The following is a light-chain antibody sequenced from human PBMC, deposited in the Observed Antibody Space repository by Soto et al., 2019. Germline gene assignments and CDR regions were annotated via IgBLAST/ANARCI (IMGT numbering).Light chain of an antibody. Sequence: VVTQSPSASASLGASVKLPCTLSSGYSTNAIAWHQQQSEKGPRFLMKINYDGTHSKGDGFFDRFSGSSSGAERHLSISSLQSEDEADYYCQSLGTGIQVFGGGTKLTVL. CDR2: INYDGTH. J-gene: IGLJ3*02. V-gene: IGLV4-69*01. CDR1: SGYSTNA. CDR3: QSLGTGIQV.